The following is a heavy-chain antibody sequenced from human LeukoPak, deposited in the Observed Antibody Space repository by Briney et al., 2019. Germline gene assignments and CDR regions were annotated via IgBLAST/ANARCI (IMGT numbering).Heavy chain of an antibody. D-gene: IGHD3-16*01. CDR1: GFDFSDYT. J-gene: IGHJ6*02. Sequence: GGSLRLSCAASGFDFSDYTMSWARQAPGKGLEWVSSIKSSSRKIYYADSVRGRFTISRDNAKNSLYLHMNSLRAEDTATYHCTRVTRGEVFYFVMAVGGQGTTVTVPS. V-gene: IGHV3-21*06. CDR2: IKSSSRKI. CDR3: TRVTRGEVFYFVMAV.